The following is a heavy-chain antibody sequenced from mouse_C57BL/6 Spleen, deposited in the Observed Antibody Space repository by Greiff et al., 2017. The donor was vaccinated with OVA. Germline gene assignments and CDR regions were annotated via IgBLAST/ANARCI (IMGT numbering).Heavy chain of an antibody. CDR2: IYPGDGDT. CDR3: ARTEYSNYVGDY. Sequence: VQLQPSGPELVKPGASVKISCKASGYAFSSSWMNWVKQRPGKGLEWIGRIYPGDGDTNYNGKFKGKATLTADKSSSTAYMQRSSLTSEDSAVYFCARTEYSNYVGDYWGQGTSVTVSS. D-gene: IGHD2-5*01. J-gene: IGHJ4*01. CDR1: GYAFSSSW. V-gene: IGHV1-82*01.